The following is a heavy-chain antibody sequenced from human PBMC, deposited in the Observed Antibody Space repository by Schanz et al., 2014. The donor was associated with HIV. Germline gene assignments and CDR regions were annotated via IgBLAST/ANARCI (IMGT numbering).Heavy chain of an antibody. J-gene: IGHJ6*02. CDR2: IIPIFGTR. D-gene: IGHD2-21*01. CDR1: GGTFSSYG. V-gene: IGHV1-69*06. Sequence: QVQLVQSGAEVKKPGSSVKVSCKTSGGTFSSYGISWVRQAPGQGLEWMGGIIPIFGTRNYARKFQDRVTLSADKSTTTAYMELSSLRSEDTAVYYCARGVPVVDSLDYYGLDVWGQGTTVTVSS. CDR3: ARGVPVVDSLDYYGLDV.